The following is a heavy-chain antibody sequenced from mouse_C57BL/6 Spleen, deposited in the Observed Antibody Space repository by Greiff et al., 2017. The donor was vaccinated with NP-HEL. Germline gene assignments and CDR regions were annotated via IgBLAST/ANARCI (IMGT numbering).Heavy chain of an antibody. V-gene: IGHV1-19*01. Sequence: EVQLQQSGPVLVKPGASVKMSCKASGYTFTDYYVNWVKQSHGKSLEWIGVINPYNGGTSYNQKFKGKATLTVDKSSSTAYMELNSLTSEDSAVYYCARGSWDFSYWGQGTLVTVSA. J-gene: IGHJ3*01. D-gene: IGHD4-1*01. CDR3: ARGSWDFSY. CDR2: INPYNGGT. CDR1: GYTFTDYY.